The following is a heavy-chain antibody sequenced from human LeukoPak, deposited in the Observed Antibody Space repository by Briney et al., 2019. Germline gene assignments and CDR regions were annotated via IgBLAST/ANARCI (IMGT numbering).Heavy chain of an antibody. Sequence: SETLSLTCTVSGGSISSSSYYWGWIRQPPGKGLEWIGSIYYSGSTYYNPSLKSRVTISVDSSNNQFSLNLSSVTAADTAVYYCARKSILSILGVIYYYYLDAWGKGITVTVSS. V-gene: IGHV4-39*07. D-gene: IGHD3-3*01. CDR1: GGSISSSSYY. J-gene: IGHJ6*03. CDR3: ARKSILSILGVIYYYYLDA. CDR2: IYYSGST.